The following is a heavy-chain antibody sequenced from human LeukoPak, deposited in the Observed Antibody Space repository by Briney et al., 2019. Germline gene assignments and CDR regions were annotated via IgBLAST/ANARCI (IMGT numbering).Heavy chain of an antibody. Sequence: GGSLRLSCAASGFTFSSYAMHWVRQAPGKGLEWVAVISYDGSNKYYADYVKGRFTISRDNSKNTLYLQMNSLRAGDTAVYYCARTGLDDAFDIWGQGTMVTVSS. CDR3: ARTGLDDAFDI. V-gene: IGHV3-30-3*01. CDR1: GFTFSSYA. D-gene: IGHD6-19*01. CDR2: ISYDGSNK. J-gene: IGHJ3*02.